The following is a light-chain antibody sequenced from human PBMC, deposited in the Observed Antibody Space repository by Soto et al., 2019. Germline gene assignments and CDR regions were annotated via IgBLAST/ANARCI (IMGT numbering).Light chain of an antibody. CDR3: QQYGSSPLT. CDR2: GAS. J-gene: IGKJ4*01. V-gene: IGKV3-20*01. CDR1: QSAGSY. Sequence: EIVLTQSPATLSLSPGEGATLSCRASQSAGSYLAWYQQKPGQAPRLLIYGASSRDTGIPDRFSGSGSGTDFTLTISRLEPEDFAVYHCQQYGSSPLTFGGGTKVEIK.